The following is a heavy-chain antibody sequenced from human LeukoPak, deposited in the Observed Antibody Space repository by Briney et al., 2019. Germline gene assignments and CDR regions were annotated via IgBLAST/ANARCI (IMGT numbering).Heavy chain of an antibody. J-gene: IGHJ4*02. Sequence: PGGSLRLSCAASGFTISSYGMSWVRQAPGKGLEWVSYISGSGGGTLYADSVKGRFSISRDNSKNTLYLQMNSLRVEDTAVYYCAREGGPYRPLDYSGQGTLVTVSS. CDR3: AREGGPYRPLDY. V-gene: IGHV3-23*01. CDR1: GFTISSYG. CDR2: ISGSGGGT.